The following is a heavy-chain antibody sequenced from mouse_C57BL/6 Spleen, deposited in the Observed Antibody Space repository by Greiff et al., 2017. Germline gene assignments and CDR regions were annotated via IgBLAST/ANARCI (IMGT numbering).Heavy chain of an antibody. D-gene: IGHD1-1*01. V-gene: IGHV1-9*01. J-gene: IGHJ2*01. Sequence: VQLQQSGAELMKPGASVKLSCKATGYTFTGYWIEWVKQRPGHGLEWIGEILPGSGSTYYNEKFKGKATFTADTSSNTAYMQLSSLTTEDSAIYYCARNYYGSSYFSFDYWGQGTTLTVSS. CDR3: ARNYYGSSYFSFDY. CDR1: GYTFTGYW. CDR2: ILPGSGST.